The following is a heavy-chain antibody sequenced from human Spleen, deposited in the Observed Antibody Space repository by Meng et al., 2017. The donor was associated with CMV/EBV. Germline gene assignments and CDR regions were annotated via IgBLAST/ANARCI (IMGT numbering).Heavy chain of an antibody. D-gene: IGHD4-23*01. CDR3: AKRTLYGGNSVPDGGGIDY. J-gene: IGHJ4*02. Sequence: GGSLRLSCAASGFIFSSYGMHWVRQAPGKGLEWVSFIRYDGINQYYSDSVKGRFTISRDNSRNTLYLQMNSLRVEDTAVYYCAKRTLYGGNSVPDGGGIDYWGQGTLVTVS. CDR2: IRYDGINQ. CDR1: GFIFSSYG. V-gene: IGHV3-30*02.